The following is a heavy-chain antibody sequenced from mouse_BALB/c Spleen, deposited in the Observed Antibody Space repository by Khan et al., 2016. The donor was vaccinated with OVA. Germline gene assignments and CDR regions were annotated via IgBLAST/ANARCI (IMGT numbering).Heavy chain of an antibody. Sequence: QVQLQQPGAELVKPGASVKLSCKASGYPLTSYWLHWVKQRPGQGLEWIGEIDPSDSYTNYNQKFKGKATLTVDKSSSTTYMQLSSLTSEDSAFYYGARSFHYGSSTCFAYWGQGTLVTVSA. V-gene: IGHV1-69*02. J-gene: IGHJ3*01. CDR2: IDPSDSYT. CDR1: GYPLTSYW. CDR3: ARSFHYGSSTCFAY. D-gene: IGHD1-1*01.